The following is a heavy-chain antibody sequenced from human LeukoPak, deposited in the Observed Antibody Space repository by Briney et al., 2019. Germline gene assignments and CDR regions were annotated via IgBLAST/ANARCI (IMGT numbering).Heavy chain of an antibody. V-gene: IGHV4-4*07. J-gene: IGHJ4*02. Sequence: PSETLSLTCTVSGGSISSYYWSWIRQPAGKGLEWIGRIYISGSTNYNPSLKSRVTMSVDTSKNQFSLKLSSVTAADTAVYYCAGRRGTYYDILTGYHNQYYFDYWGQGTLVTVSS. CDR2: IYISGST. D-gene: IGHD3-9*01. CDR1: GGSISSYY. CDR3: AGRRGTYYDILTGYHNQYYFDY.